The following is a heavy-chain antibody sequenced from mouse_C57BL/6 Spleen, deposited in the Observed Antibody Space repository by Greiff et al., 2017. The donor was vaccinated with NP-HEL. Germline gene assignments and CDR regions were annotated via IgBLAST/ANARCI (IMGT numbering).Heavy chain of an antibody. J-gene: IGHJ4*01. D-gene: IGHD2-4*01. V-gene: IGHV3-6*01. Sequence: EVQLQQSGPGLVKPSQSLSLTCSVTGYSITSGYYWNWIRQFPGNKLEWMGYISYDGSNNYNPSLKNRISITRDTSKNQFFLKLNSVTTEDTATYYCAREGADYDYDLAMDYWGQGTSVTVSS. CDR2: ISYDGSN. CDR3: AREGADYDYDLAMDY. CDR1: GYSITSGYY.